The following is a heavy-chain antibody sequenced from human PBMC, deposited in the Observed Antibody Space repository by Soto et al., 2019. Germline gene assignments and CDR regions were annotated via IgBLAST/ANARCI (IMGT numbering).Heavy chain of an antibody. Sequence: VRQAPGKGLEWVSGITGGGGFTNYADPVKGRFTISRDNSWNTLYLQLNSLRAEDTAVYYCAKLLAAAASWDAFDIWGQGTMVTVSS. D-gene: IGHD6-25*01. J-gene: IGHJ3*02. CDR3: AKLLAAAASWDAFDI. CDR2: ITGGGGFT. V-gene: IGHV3-23*01.